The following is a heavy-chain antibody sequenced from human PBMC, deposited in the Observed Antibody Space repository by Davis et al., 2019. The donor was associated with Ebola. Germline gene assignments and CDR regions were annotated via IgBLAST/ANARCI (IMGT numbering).Heavy chain of an antibody. Sequence: GESLKISCAASGFNFSSHAMSWVRPAPGKGLEWVSAISGSGGSTYYADSVKGRFTISRDNSKNTLYLQMNSLRAEDTAVYYCAKEAEDVWGSYRSTGNFQHWGQGTLVTVSS. CDR2: ISGSGGST. V-gene: IGHV3-23*01. J-gene: IGHJ1*01. CDR3: AKEAEDVWGSYRSTGNFQH. CDR1: GFNFSSHA. D-gene: IGHD3-16*02.